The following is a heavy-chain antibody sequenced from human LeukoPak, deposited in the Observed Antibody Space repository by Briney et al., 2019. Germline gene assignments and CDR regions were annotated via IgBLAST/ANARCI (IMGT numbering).Heavy chain of an antibody. D-gene: IGHD2-15*01. V-gene: IGHV3-66*04. CDR2: INGGAGT. CDR1: GLTVSSNF. J-gene: IGHJ5*02. Sequence: RGSLRLSCAASGLTVSSNFMSWVRQAPGKGLEWVSAINGGAGTYYADSVKGRFTISRDSSRNTLFLQTNSLRAEDTAVYYCARQSVGGTYFTTWGQGTLVTVSS. CDR3: ARQSVGGTYFTT.